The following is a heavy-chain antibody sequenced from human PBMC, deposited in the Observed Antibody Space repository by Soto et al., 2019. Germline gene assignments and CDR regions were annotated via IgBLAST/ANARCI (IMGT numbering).Heavy chain of an antibody. CDR3: VRHACGSGSGGSNSPIDY. J-gene: IGHJ4*02. V-gene: IGHV4-39*01. CDR1: GDSISSSSYY. D-gene: IGHD2-15*01. CDR2: IYYSGST. Sequence: QLQLQESGPGLVKPSETLSLTCTVSGDSISSSSYYWGWIRQPPGKGLEWIGNIYYSGSTYYNPSLKSRVTRSVDTSKNQFSLKLKSVTAADTAVYYCVRHACGSGSGGSNSPIDYWGQGTLVTVSS.